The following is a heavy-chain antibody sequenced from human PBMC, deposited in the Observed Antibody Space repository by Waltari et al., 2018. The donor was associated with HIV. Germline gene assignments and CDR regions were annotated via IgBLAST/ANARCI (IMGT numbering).Heavy chain of an antibody. CDR1: VFTTRSSY. CDR2: IYSGGST. D-gene: IGHD2-21*02. CDR3: ASIAYCGGDCYPRGMDV. V-gene: IGHV3-66*01. J-gene: IGHJ6*02. Sequence: EVQLVESGGGVVQPGGSLMLSSDASVFTTRSSYISWVRQAPGKGLDCVSVIYSGGSTYYADSVKGRFTISRDNSKNTLYLQMNSLRAEDTAVYYCASIAYCGGDCYPRGMDVWGQGTTVTVSS.